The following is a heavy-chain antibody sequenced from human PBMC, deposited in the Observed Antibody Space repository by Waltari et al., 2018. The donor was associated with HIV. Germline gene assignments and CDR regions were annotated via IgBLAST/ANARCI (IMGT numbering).Heavy chain of an antibody. CDR1: GGTFSSYA. CDR3: ARDVSYYYDSSGYFGY. J-gene: IGHJ4*02. CDR2: IIPIFGTA. D-gene: IGHD3-22*01. V-gene: IGHV1-69*06. Sequence: QVQLVQSGAEVTKPGSSVKVSCKASGGTFSSYAISWVRQAPGQGLEWMGGIIPIFGTANYAQKFQGRVTITADKSTSTAYMELSSLRSEDTAVYYCARDVSYYYDSSGYFGYWDQGTLVTVSS.